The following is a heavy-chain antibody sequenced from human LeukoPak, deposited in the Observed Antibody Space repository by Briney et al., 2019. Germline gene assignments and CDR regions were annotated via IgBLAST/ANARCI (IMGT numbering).Heavy chain of an antibody. CDR2: SYSDSNT. Sequence: PGGSLRLSCAASGFTVSNNYMSWVRQAPGKGLEWVSISYSDSNTNYADSVKGRFTTSRDTSQNTLSLQRNSLRAEDTAVYYCVRKNRDLNAAFDIGGQGTVVTVSS. J-gene: IGHJ3*02. CDR1: GFTVSNNY. V-gene: IGHV3-53*01. CDR3: VRKNRDLNAAFDI. D-gene: IGHD1-14*01.